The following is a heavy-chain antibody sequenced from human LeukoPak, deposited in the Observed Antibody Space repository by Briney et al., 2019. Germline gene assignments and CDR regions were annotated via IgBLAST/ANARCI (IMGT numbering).Heavy chain of an antibody. V-gene: IGHV5-51*01. CDR2: IYPGDSDT. CDR1: GYCFTSYW. D-gene: IGHD6-13*01. Sequence: GASLKISCKGSGYCFTSYWIGWGRPMPGKGLEWMGIIYPGDSDTRYSPSFQGQVTISADKSISTTYLQWSSLKASDTAMYYCAASGEYSSSWFEYFQHRGQGTLVTVSS. CDR3: AASGEYSSSWFEYFQH. J-gene: IGHJ1*01.